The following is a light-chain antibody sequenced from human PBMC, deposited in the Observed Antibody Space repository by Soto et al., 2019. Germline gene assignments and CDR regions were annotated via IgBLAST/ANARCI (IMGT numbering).Light chain of an antibody. Sequence: DIQMTQSPSTLSASVGDRVTITCRASQSITSWLAWYQQKPGKAPKLLIYDASSLENGVPSRFSGSGSGTVFTLTISSLQPEDYETYYCQQYNRYWTFGQGTKVEVK. CDR1: QSITSW. J-gene: IGKJ1*01. CDR2: DAS. V-gene: IGKV1-5*01. CDR3: QQYNRYWT.